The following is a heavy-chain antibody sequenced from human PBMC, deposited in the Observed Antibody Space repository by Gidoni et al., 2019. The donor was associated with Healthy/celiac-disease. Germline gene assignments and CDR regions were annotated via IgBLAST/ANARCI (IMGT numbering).Heavy chain of an antibody. V-gene: IGHV3-74*01. Sequence: EVQLVESGGGLVQPGGSLRLSCAASGFTFSSYWMPWVRQAPGKGLVWVSRINREGSSTSYADSVKGRFTISRDNAKNTLYLQMNSLRAEDTAVYYCARGGSGYCSSTSCSNQHNWFDPWGQGTLVTVSS. CDR3: ARGGSGYCSSTSCSNQHNWFDP. CDR1: GFTFSSYW. J-gene: IGHJ5*02. D-gene: IGHD2-2*01. CDR2: INREGSST.